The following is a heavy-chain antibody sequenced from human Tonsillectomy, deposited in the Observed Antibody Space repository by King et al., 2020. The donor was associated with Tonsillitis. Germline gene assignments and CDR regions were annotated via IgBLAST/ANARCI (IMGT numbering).Heavy chain of an antibody. V-gene: IGHV1-2*02. CDR3: AREILLWLGGGGAFDI. D-gene: IGHD3-10*01. J-gene: IGHJ3*02. CDR2: INPNSGGT. Sequence: QLVQSGAEVKKPGASVKVSCKASGYTFTGYYMHWVRQAPGQGLEWMGWINPNSGGTNYAQKFQGRVTMTRDTSISTAYMELSRLRSDDTAVYYCAREILLWLGGGGAFDIWGQGTMVTVSS. CDR1: GYTFTGYY.